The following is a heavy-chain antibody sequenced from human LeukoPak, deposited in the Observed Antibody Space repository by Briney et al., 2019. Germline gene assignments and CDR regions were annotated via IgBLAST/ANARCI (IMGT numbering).Heavy chain of an antibody. CDR3: ARVQDIVATCFDY. J-gene: IGHJ4*02. Sequence: APVKVSCKASGYTFTGYYMHWVRQAPGQGLEWMGWINPNSGGTNYAQKFQGRVTMTRGTSISTAYMELSRLRSDDTAVYYCARVQDIVATCFDYWGQGTLVTVSS. D-gene: IGHD5-12*01. CDR1: GYTFTGYY. V-gene: IGHV1-2*02. CDR2: INPNSGGT.